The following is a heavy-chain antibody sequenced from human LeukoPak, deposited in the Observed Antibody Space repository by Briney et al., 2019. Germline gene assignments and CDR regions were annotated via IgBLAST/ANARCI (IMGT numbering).Heavy chain of an antibody. V-gene: IGHV3-7*01. CDR3: AREIVGRYFDL. CDR1: GFTFSSYW. J-gene: IGHJ4*02. CDR2: IKQDGSEK. D-gene: IGHD2/OR15-2a*01. Sequence: GGSLRLSCAASGFTFSSYWMSWVRQAPGKGLEWVANIKQDGSEKYYVDSVKGQFTVSRDNAKNSLYLQMNSLRAEDTAVYYCAREIVGRYFDLWGQGTPVTVSS.